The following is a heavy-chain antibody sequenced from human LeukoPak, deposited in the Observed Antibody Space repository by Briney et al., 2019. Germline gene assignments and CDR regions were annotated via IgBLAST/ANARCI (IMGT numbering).Heavy chain of an antibody. V-gene: IGHV3-7*05. CDR3: VRDNGGSGWFY. J-gene: IGHJ4*02. Sequence: GGSLRLSCAASGFTFSSYWMSWVRQGPGKELEWVANLNTGGCEKNYVDSVKGRFTISRNNATNSLYLQMNSLRAEDTAVYYCVRDNGGSGWFYWGQGTLVTSSS. CDR2: LNTGGCEK. D-gene: IGHD6-19*01. CDR1: GFTFSSYW.